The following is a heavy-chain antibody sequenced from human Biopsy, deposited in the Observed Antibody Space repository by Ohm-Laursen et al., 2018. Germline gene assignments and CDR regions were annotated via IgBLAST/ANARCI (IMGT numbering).Heavy chain of an antibody. CDR2: INPNSGNA. J-gene: IGHJ6*02. D-gene: IGHD3-9*01. CDR3: ARVPANPSIDGCYGLEL. CDR1: GYTFAGYY. Sequence: ASVKVSCKVSGYTFAGYYLHWVRQAPGHGLEWMGWINPNSGNANYAQSFQGRLTVTRDTSISTAYMELTSLTFDDTAIYYCARVPANPSIDGCYGLELWGQGTTVIVSS. V-gene: IGHV1-2*02.